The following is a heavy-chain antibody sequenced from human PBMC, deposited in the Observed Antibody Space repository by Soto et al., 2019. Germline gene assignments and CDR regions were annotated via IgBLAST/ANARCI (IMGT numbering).Heavy chain of an antibody. Sequence: EVQLVESGGGLAQPGGSLRLSCAASGFTFSSYWMHWVRQAPGKGLEWVSRINSDGSSTSYADIVKGRSTISGDNAKNTVYLQMNSLRAEDTALYYCARGIRNYYGSDYWGQGTLVTVSS. D-gene: IGHD3-10*01. V-gene: IGHV3-74*01. CDR2: INSDGSST. CDR3: ARGIRNYYGSDY. CDR1: GFTFSSYW. J-gene: IGHJ4*02.